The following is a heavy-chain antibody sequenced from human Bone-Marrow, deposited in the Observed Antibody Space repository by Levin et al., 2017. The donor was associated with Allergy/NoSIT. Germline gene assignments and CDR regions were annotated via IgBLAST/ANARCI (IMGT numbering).Heavy chain of an antibody. CDR2: IIPILGIA. V-gene: IGHV1-69*02. D-gene: IGHD5-18*01. CDR1: GGTFSSYT. Sequence: GASVKVSCKASGGTFSSYTISWVRQAPGQGLEWMGRIIPILGIANYAQKFQGRVTITADKSTSTAYMELSSLRSEDTAVYYCASGVDVEYSYGTTLAAYYYYGMDVWGQGTTVTVSS. J-gene: IGHJ6*02. CDR3: ASGVDVEYSYGTTLAAYYYYGMDV.